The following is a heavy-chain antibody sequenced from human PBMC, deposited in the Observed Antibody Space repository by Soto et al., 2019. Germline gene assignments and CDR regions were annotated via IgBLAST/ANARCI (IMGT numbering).Heavy chain of an antibody. CDR3: AGEKVGITGIDF. J-gene: IGHJ4*02. Sequence: QAQLVQSGAEVKKPGASVKVSCKASGYTFTGYDINWVRQATGQGLEWMGWMNPNSGNTGYAQNFQGRVTMTRDNSIPTAYMEPTSLRDDDSAVYYGAGEKVGITGIDFWGQGTLVPVSS. CDR1: GYTFTGYD. V-gene: IGHV1-8*01. D-gene: IGHD1-26*01. CDR2: MNPNSGNT.